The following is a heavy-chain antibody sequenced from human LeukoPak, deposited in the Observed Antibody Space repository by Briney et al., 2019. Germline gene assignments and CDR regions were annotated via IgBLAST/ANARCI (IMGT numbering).Heavy chain of an antibody. V-gene: IGHV3-11*04. CDR2: ISSSGSTI. CDR1: GFTFSKAW. J-gene: IGHJ5*02. D-gene: IGHD5-24*01. Sequence: GGYLRLSCAASGFTFSKAWMSWVRQAPGKGLEWVSYISSSGSTIYYADSVKGRFTISRDNAKNSLYLQMNSLRAEDTAVYYCAREAVEMATIRKWFDPWGQGTLVTVSS. CDR3: AREAVEMATIRKWFDP.